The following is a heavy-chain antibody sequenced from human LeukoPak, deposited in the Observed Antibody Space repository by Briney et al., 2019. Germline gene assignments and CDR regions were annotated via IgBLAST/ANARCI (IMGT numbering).Heavy chain of an antibody. D-gene: IGHD3-22*01. CDR2: INQDGSEK. CDR3: ARGIEVGSGYMDV. J-gene: IGHJ6*03. V-gene: IGHV3-7*01. CDR1: KFTFDSYW. Sequence: GGSLRLSCAASKFTFDSYWMSWVRQAPGKGLEWVANINQDGSEKFYVDSVKGRFTISRDNAKNSLYLQMNSLRAEDTAVYYCARGIEVGSGYMDVWGKGTTVTISS.